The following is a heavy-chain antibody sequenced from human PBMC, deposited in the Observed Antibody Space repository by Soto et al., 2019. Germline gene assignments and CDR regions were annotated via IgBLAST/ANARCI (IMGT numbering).Heavy chain of an antibody. Sequence: EVQMLESGGGLVQPGGSLRLSCAASGFTLSSYAMNWVRQAPGKGLEWVSAISSSGNGGNTYYADSVKGRFTISRDNSKNTVYLQMNSLRTEDTAVYYCAKKEYYTDVWCKGTTVTVSA. CDR3: AKKEYYTDV. CDR2: ISSSGNGGNT. CDR1: GFTLSSYA. J-gene: IGHJ6*04. D-gene: IGHD2-2*02. V-gene: IGHV3-23*01.